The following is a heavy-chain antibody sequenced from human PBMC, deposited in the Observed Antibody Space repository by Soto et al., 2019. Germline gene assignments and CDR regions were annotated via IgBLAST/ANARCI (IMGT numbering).Heavy chain of an antibody. CDR1: GFTFSSYA. D-gene: IGHD6-19*01. Sequence: GSLRVSCAASGFTFSSYAMSWVRQAPGKGLEWVSAISGSGGSTYYADSVKGRFTISRDNSKNTLYLQMNSLRAEDTAVYYCAKQGAAAVAGTVNVYWGQGTLVTVSS. V-gene: IGHV3-23*01. J-gene: IGHJ4*02. CDR3: AKQGAAAVAGTVNVY. CDR2: ISGSGGST.